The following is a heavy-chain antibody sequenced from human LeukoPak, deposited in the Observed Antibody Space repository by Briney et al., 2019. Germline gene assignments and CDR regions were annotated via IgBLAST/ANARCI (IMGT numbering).Heavy chain of an antibody. D-gene: IGHD2-21*02. CDR1: GYSFTSNW. J-gene: IGHJ4*02. CDR2: IYPGDSDT. Sequence: GESLQISCKGSGYSFTSNWIGWVRPMPGKGLEWMGIIYPGDSDTRYSPSFQGQVTISADKSISTAYLQWSSLKASDTAMYYCARLEDCGGDCYSYFDYWGQGTLVSVSS. CDR3: ARLEDCGGDCYSYFDY. V-gene: IGHV5-51*01.